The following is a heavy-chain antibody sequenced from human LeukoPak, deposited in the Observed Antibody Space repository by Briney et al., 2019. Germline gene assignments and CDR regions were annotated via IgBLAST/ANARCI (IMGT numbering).Heavy chain of an antibody. CDR1: GFTFSSYA. D-gene: IGHD3-10*01. CDR3: ARELLYHYYEY. Sequence: GGSLRLSCAASGFTFSSYAMSWVRQAPGKGLEWVSAISGSGGSTYYADSVKGRFTISRDNSENTLFLQMNSLRTEDTAVYYCARELLYHYYEYWGQGTLVTVSS. CDR2: ISGSGGST. J-gene: IGHJ4*02. V-gene: IGHV3-23*01.